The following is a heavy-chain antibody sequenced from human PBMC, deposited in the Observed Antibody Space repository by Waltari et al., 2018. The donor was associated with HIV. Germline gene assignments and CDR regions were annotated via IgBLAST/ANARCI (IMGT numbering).Heavy chain of an antibody. J-gene: IGHJ3*02. CDR3: ARAQSHDAFDI. CDR1: RFTFSTSS. CDR2: ISGYSGYI. Sequence: EVQLVESGGGLVKPGGSLRLSCAASRFTFSTSSINWVRHAPGKGLEWVSSISGYSGYIYDADSVKGRFAISRDNAKNSLYLQMNSLRAEDTAVYYCARAQSHDAFDIWGQGTMVTVSS. V-gene: IGHV3-21*01.